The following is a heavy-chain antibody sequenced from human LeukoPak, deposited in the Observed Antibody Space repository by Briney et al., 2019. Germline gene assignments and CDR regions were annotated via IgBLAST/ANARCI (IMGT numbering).Heavy chain of an antibody. V-gene: IGHV4-39*07. CDR1: GDSISSSNYY. J-gene: IGHJ4*02. Sequence: SETLSLTCAVSGDSISSSNYYWGWIRQPPGKGLEWIGSIYYSGRTLYNPSLKSRVTISVDTSKNQFSLKLSSVTAADTAVYYCARGRAAAGADYWGQGTLVTVSS. CDR3: ARGRAAAGADY. CDR2: IYYSGRT. D-gene: IGHD6-13*01.